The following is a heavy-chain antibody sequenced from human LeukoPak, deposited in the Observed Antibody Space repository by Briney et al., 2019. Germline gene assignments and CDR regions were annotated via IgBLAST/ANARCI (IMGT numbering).Heavy chain of an antibody. Sequence: SQTLSLTCTVSGGSISSGGYSWSWIRQHPGKGLEWIGYIYYSGSTYYNPSLKSRVTISVDTSKNQFSLKLSSVTAADTAVYYCARVPMVRGVHFDYWGQGTLVTVSS. V-gene: IGHV4-31*03. CDR1: GGSISSGGYS. CDR3: ARVPMVRGVHFDY. D-gene: IGHD3-10*01. CDR2: IYYSGST. J-gene: IGHJ4*02.